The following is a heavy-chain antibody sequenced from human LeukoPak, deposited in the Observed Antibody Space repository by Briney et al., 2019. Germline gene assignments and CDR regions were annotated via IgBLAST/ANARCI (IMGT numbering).Heavy chain of an antibody. D-gene: IGHD3-10*01. CDR3: ARESAYRGRLDAFDI. CDR2: IYTSGST. J-gene: IGHJ3*02. Sequence: SETLSLTCTVSGGSISSGSYYWSWIRQPAGKGLEWIGRIYTSGSTNYNPSLKSRVTISVDTSKNQFSLKLSSVTAADTAVYYCARESAYRGRLDAFDIWGQGTMVTVSS. V-gene: IGHV4-61*02. CDR1: GGSISSGSYY.